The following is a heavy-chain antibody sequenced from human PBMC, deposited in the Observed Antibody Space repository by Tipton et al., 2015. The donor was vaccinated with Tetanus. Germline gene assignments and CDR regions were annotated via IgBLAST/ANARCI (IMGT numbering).Heavy chain of an antibody. CDR1: GGSMNSYY. D-gene: IGHD2-21*01. Sequence: PGLVKPSETLSLICTVSGGSMNSYYWSWIRQPPGKGLEWIGYIYYTGSTNYNPSLKSGVTISLDTSKNQFSLKLTSVSAADMAVYYCARLTGHSMDVVDYYYFGMDVWGQGTKVTVSS. CDR2: IYYTGST. CDR3: ARLTGHSMDVVDYYYFGMDV. V-gene: IGHV4-59*01. J-gene: IGHJ6*02.